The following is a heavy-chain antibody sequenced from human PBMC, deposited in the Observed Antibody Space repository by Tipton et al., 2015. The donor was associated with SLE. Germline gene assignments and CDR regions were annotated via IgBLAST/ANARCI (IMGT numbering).Heavy chain of an antibody. J-gene: IGHJ4*02. CDR1: GFTFSSYA. CDR3: AKWSDVGVIAARQGGYYFDY. D-gene: IGHD6-6*01. CDR2: ISGSGGST. Sequence: SLRLFCAASGFTFSSYAMSWVRQAPGKGLEWVSAISGSGGSTYYADSVKGRFTISRDNSKNTLYLQMNSLRAEDTAVYYCAKWSDVGVIAARQGGYYFDYWGQGTLVTVSS. V-gene: IGHV3-23*01.